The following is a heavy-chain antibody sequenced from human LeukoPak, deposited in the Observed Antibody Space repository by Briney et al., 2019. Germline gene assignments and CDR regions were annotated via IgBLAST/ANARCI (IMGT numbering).Heavy chain of an antibody. CDR3: AKAPGGATGVFDY. V-gene: IGHV3-9*01. J-gene: IGHJ4*02. CDR1: GFTFDDYA. Sequence: GGSLRLSCAASGFTFDDYAMHWVWQAPGKGLEWVSGISWNSGSIGYADSVKGRFTISRDNAKNSLYLQMNSLRAEDTALYYCAKAPGGATGVFDYWGQGTLVTVSS. CDR2: ISWNSGSI. D-gene: IGHD1-26*01.